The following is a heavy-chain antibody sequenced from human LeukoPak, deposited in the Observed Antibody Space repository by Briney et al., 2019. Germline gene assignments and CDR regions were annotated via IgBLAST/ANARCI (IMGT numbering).Heavy chain of an antibody. CDR2: IYYSGTT. Sequence: PSETLSLTCTVSGGSISSSSYYWGWIRPPPGKGLEWIRSIYYSGTTYYNPSLKSRVTIPVDTSKHQFSLKLSSVTAADTVVYYCAIPYCSSTSCPGFDSWGQGTLVTVSS. CDR3: AIPYCSSTSCPGFDS. D-gene: IGHD2-2*01. CDR1: GGSISSSSYY. V-gene: IGHV4-39*01. J-gene: IGHJ4*02.